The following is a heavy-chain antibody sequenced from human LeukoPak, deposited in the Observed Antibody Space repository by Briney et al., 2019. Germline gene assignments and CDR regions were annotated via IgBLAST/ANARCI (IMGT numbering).Heavy chain of an antibody. CDR3: ARDYYGSGSYYMLGAFDI. V-gene: IGHV4-34*01. CDR2: INHSGST. J-gene: IGHJ3*02. CDR1: GGSFSGYY. Sequence: SETLSLTRAVYGGSFSGYYWSWIRQPPGKGLEWIGEINHSGSTNYNPSLKSRVTISVDTSKNQFSLKLSSVTAADTAVYYCARDYYGSGSYYMLGAFDIWGQGTMVTVSS. D-gene: IGHD3-10*01.